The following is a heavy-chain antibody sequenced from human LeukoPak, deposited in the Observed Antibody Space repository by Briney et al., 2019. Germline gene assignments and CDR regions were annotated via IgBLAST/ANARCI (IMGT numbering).Heavy chain of an antibody. V-gene: IGHV4-61*02. Sequence: PSETLSLTCTVSGGSISSGSYYWSWIRQPAGKGLEWIGRIYTSGSTNYNPSLKSRVTISVDTSKNQFSLKLSSVTAADTAVYYCARGLRGVVAFGGAQYYFDYWGQGTLVTVSS. CDR3: ARGLRGVVAFGGAQYYFDY. J-gene: IGHJ4*02. CDR2: IYTSGST. D-gene: IGHD3-16*01. CDR1: GGSISSGSYY.